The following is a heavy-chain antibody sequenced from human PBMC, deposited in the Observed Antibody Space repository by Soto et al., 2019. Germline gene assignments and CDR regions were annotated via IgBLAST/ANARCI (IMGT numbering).Heavy chain of an antibody. CDR2: ISYDGSNN. CDR1: GFTFSSYA. V-gene: IGHV3-30-3*01. CDR3: ARENYGDCYFDY. J-gene: IGHJ4*02. Sequence: QVQLVESGGGVVQPGRSLRLSCAASGFTFSSYAMHWVRQAPGKGLEWVAVISYDGSNNFYAGSVKGRFTISRDNSKSTLYLQMNSLRAEDTALYYCARENYGDCYFDYWGQGTLVTVSS. D-gene: IGHD4-17*01.